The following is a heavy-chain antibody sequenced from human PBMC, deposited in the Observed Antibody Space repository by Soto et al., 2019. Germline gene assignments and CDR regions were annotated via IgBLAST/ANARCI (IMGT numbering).Heavy chain of an antibody. V-gene: IGHV5-10-1*01. Sequence: GESLKISCKGSGYSFASYWISWVRQMPGKGPEWMGRIDPSDSYTNYSPSFQGHVTISADKSISTAYLQWSSLKASDTAMYYCASYYYDSSGHPDEAFDIWGQGTMVTVSS. D-gene: IGHD3-22*01. CDR3: ASYYYDSSGHPDEAFDI. CDR2: IDPSDSYT. J-gene: IGHJ3*02. CDR1: GYSFASYW.